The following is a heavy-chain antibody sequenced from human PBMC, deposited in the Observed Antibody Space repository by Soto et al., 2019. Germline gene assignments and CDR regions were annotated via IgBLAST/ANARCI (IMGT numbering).Heavy chain of an antibody. CDR3: ASQASPYYYGMDV. Sequence: PSETLSLTCTVSGGSISSSSYYWGWIRQPPGKGLEWIGSIYYSGSTFYNPSLKSRVTISVDTSKNQFSLKLSSVTAADTAVFYCASQASPYYYGMDVWGQGTTVTVSS. CDR2: IYYSGST. V-gene: IGHV4-39*01. CDR1: GGSISSSSYY. J-gene: IGHJ6*02.